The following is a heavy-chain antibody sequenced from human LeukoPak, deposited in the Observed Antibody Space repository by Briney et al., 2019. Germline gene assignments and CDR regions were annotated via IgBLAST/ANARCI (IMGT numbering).Heavy chain of an antibody. CDR2: INPNSGGT. CDR3: ARVQGGNFDWLNGAFDI. J-gene: IGHJ3*02. V-gene: IGHV1-2*02. Sequence: GASVKVSCKAYGYTFTCYYMHWVGQAPGQGREWMGWINPNSGGTNYAQKDQGRGTMTRETSNSTDYMEMSRLRSDDTAVYYCARVQGGNFDWLNGAFDIWGQGTMVTVSS. D-gene: IGHD3-9*01. CDR1: GYTFTCYY.